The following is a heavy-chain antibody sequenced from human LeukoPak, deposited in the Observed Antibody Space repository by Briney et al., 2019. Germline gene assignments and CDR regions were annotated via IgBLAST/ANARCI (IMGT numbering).Heavy chain of an antibody. CDR1: GGSISSNY. V-gene: IGHV4-59*01. CDR2: IYYSGST. Sequence: SETLSLTCTVSGGSISSNYWSWIRQPPGQGLERNGYIYYSGSTNYNPSLKSRVTISVDTAKNQFSLKLSSVTAADTAVYYCARQASIVGATIFDYWGQGTLVTVSS. CDR3: ARQASIVGATIFDY. J-gene: IGHJ4*02. D-gene: IGHD1-26*01.